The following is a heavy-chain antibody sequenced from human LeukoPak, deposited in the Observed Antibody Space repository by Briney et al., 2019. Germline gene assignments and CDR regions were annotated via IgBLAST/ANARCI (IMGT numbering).Heavy chain of an antibody. CDR2: IKQDGSEK. J-gene: IGHJ4*02. V-gene: IGHV3-7*01. D-gene: IGHD3-22*01. Sequence: GGSLRLSCAASGFTFSSYWMSWVRQAPGKGLEWVANIKQDGSEKYYVDSVKGRFTITRDNAKNTLYLQMNSLRAEDTVVYYCGSQYYYDSSVDYRGQGTLVTVSS. CDR1: GFTFSSYW. CDR3: GSQYYYDSSVDY.